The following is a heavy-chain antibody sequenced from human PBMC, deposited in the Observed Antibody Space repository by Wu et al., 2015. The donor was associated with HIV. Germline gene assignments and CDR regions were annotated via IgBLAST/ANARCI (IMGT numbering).Heavy chain of an antibody. CDR1: GYTFTSYG. Sequence: QVQLVQSGAGVKKPGASVKVSCKASGYTFTSYGISWVRQAPGQGLEWMGWISTYNGNTNYAQKVQDKFTMTTDTSTSTAYMELRSLRSDDTAVYYCAKRSGGAVAGSDAFDIWGQGTSGH. CDR3: AKRSGGAVAGSDAFDI. CDR2: ISTYNGNT. V-gene: IGHV1-18*01. J-gene: IGHJ3*02. D-gene: IGHD6-19*01.